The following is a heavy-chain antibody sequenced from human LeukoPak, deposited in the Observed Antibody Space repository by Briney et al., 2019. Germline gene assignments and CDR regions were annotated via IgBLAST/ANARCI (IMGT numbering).Heavy chain of an antibody. V-gene: IGHV3-23*01. J-gene: IGHJ4*02. CDR1: GFIFSNYA. CDR3: AKASWVSNVDAVL. CDR2: LRGDGET. D-gene: IGHD3-16*01. Sequence: PPGGSLRLSCAASGFIFSNYAMSWVRQTPARGLEWVSSLRGDGETFYADSVKGRFTLSRDDSRNTVYLQLNNLRVEDTAIYYCAKASWVSNVDAVLWGQGTLVTVSS.